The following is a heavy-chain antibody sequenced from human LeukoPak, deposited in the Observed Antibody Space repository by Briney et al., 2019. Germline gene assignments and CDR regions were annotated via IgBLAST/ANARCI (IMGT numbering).Heavy chain of an antibody. Sequence: SETLSLTCTVSGGSVSSVSYYWSWIRQPAGKGLEWIGRIYYSGSTTYNPSLKSRVTMSVDTSKNQFSLNLSSVTAADTAVYYCARRDYSGILLYSFDIWGQGTMVTVSS. CDR3: ARRDYSGILLYSFDI. V-gene: IGHV4-61*10. D-gene: IGHD4-23*01. CDR1: GGSVSSVSYY. J-gene: IGHJ3*02. CDR2: IYYSGST.